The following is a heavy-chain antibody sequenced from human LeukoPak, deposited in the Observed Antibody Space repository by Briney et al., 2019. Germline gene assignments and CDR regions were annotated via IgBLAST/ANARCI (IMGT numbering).Heavy chain of an antibody. CDR3: STGLSGVRFLEWLSAVYYYYYMDV. D-gene: IGHD3-3*01. CDR1: GFTFSSYE. V-gene: IGHV3-48*03. Sequence: GGSLRLSCAASGFTFSSYEMNWVRQAPGKGLEWVSYISSSGSTIYYADSVKGRFTISRDNAKNSLYLQMNSLRAEDTAVYYCSTGLSGVRFLEWLSAVYYYYYMDVWGKGTTVTVSS. J-gene: IGHJ6*03. CDR2: ISSSGSTI.